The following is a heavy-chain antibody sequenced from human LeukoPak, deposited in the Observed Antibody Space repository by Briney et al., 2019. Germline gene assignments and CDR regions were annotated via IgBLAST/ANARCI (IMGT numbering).Heavy chain of an antibody. V-gene: IGHV4-39*01. Sequence: SETLSLTCTVSGGSISSNSAYWGWIRQPPGKGLEWIGSIYYSKNTYYNPSLKSRVTISADTSKNQFSLKLSSVTAADTAVYYCARLGVIFDYWGQGTLVTVSS. CDR1: GGSISSNSAY. CDR3: ARLGVIFDY. CDR2: IYYSKNT. D-gene: IGHD3-16*01. J-gene: IGHJ4*02.